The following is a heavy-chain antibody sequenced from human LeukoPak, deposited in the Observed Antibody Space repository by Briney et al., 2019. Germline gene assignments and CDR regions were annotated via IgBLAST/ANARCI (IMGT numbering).Heavy chain of an antibody. D-gene: IGHD1-7*01. CDR3: AKDERNWNYNLASQTYD. J-gene: IGHJ4*02. Sequence: PGGSLRLSCAASGFTFSNYGMHWVRQAPGKGLEWVAFVRSDGGIKYYADSVKGRFTVSRDNSKNTLYLQMSSLRAEDTAVYYCAKDERNWNYNLASQTYDWGQGTLVTVSS. CDR2: VRSDGGIK. V-gene: IGHV3-30*02. CDR1: GFTFSNYG.